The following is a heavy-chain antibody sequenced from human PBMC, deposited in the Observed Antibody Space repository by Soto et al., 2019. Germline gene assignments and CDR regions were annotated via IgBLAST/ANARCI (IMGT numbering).Heavy chain of an antibody. V-gene: IGHV2-70*13. Sequence: SGHTLVNPTDTLTLTCTFSGFSLTSPGRCGSWIRRRPGKALEWLALIERDDDDKYYSTSLKTRLTISKDTRKNQVVLTMANMDPADTGTYYCARSIRGPRRFNGMDVWGQGTTVTVSS. J-gene: IGHJ6*02. CDR1: GFSLTSPGRC. D-gene: IGHD1-20*01. CDR2: IERDDDDK. CDR3: ARSIRGPRRFNGMDV.